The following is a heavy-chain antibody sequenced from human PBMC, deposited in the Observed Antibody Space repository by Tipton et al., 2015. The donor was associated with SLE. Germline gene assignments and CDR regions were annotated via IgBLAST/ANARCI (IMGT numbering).Heavy chain of an antibody. V-gene: IGHV3-66*01. CDR2: IYTGGTT. CDR1: GFTVSGNQ. CDR3: ARDPLGPPLYWFDP. Sequence: SLRLSCAASGFTVSGNQMSWVRQAPGKGLEWVSVIYTGGTTFYADSVEGRVTISRDIFKNSLYLHMNSLRAEDTAVYYCARDPLGPPLYWFDPWGQGTLVTVSS. J-gene: IGHJ5*02.